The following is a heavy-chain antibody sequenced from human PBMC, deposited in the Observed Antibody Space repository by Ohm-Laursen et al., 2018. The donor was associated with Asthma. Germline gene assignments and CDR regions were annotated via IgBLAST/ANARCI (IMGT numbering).Heavy chain of an antibody. D-gene: IGHD3-3*01. V-gene: IGHV3-30-3*01. J-gene: IGHJ4*02. CDR1: GFTFRSYA. Sequence: LRLSCAASGFTFRSYAMHWVRQAPGKGLEWVAVGGSYYDGGLKYYADSVNGRFTVSRDDSKNTLYPQMNSLRPDDTAVYYCARDVMEWYLPAFDFWGQGTLVTVSS. CDR2: GGSYYDGGLK. CDR3: ARDVMEWYLPAFDF.